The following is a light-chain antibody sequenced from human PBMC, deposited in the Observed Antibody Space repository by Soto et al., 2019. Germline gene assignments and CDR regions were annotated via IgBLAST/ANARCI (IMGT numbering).Light chain of an antibody. CDR1: QSVSSSY. J-gene: IGKJ1*01. V-gene: IGKV3-20*01. Sequence: EIVLTQSPGTLSLSPGERATLSCRASQSVSSSYLAWYQQKPGQAPRLLIYGASSRATGIPDRFSGSGSGTDFPLTISRLEPEDFAVYYCQQSGSSPRWTFGQGTKVEIK. CDR2: GAS. CDR3: QQSGSSPRWT.